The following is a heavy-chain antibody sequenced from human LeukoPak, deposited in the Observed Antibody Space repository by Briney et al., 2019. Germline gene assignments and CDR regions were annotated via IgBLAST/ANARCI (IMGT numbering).Heavy chain of an antibody. CDR3: ARRSPGSNWFDP. J-gene: IGHJ5*02. CDR2: IYPGDSAT. Sequence: GESLKISCKGSEYSFTNYWIGWVRQMPGKGLELMGVIYPGDSATRYSPSFQGQVAISVDKSIRTAYLQWSSLKASDIAMYYCARRSPGSNWFDPWGQGTLDTVSS. D-gene: IGHD3-10*01. V-gene: IGHV5-51*01. CDR1: EYSFTNYW.